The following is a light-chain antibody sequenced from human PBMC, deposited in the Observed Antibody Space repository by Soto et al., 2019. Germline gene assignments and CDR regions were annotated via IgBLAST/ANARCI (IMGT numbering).Light chain of an antibody. CDR2: EVS. V-gene: IGLV2-23*02. CDR1: SSDVGSYNL. J-gene: IGLJ2*01. CDR3: CSYAGGNTLI. Sequence: QSALTQPASVSGSPGQSITISCTGTSSDVGSYNLVSWYQQHPGKAPKVMIYEVSERPSGVSNRFSGSKSGNTASLTISGLQAEDEADYYCCSYAGGNTLIFGGGTKLTVL.